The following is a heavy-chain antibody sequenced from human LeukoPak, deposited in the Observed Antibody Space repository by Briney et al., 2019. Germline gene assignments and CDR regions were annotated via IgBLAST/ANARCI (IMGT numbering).Heavy chain of an antibody. Sequence: GASVKVSCKASGGTFSSYAISWVRQAPGQGLEWMGGIIPIFGTANYAQKFQGRVTITADESTSTAYMELSSLRSVDTAVYYCARNAVPDRPFSGMDVWGKGTTVTVSS. V-gene: IGHV1-69*13. CDR3: ARNAVPDRPFSGMDV. CDR1: GGTFSSYA. D-gene: IGHD2-2*01. J-gene: IGHJ6*04. CDR2: IIPIFGTA.